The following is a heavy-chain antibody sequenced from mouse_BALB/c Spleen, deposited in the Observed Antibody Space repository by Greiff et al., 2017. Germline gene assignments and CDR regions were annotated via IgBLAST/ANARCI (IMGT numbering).Heavy chain of an antibody. CDR1: GYTFTSYW. CDR2: IYPSDSYT. CDR3: TREGMNPYFDY. V-gene: IGHV1-69*02. J-gene: IGHJ2*01. Sequence: QVQLQQPGAELVRPGASVKLSCKASGYTFTSYWINWVKQRPGQGLEWIGNIYPSDSYTNYNQKFKDKATLTVDKSSSTAYMQLSSPTSEDSAVYYCTREGMNPYFDYWGQGTTLTVSS.